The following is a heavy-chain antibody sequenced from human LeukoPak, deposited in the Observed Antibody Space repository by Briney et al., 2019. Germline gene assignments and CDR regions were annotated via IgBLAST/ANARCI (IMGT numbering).Heavy chain of an antibody. Sequence: ASVKVSCKASGYTFTSYGISWMRQAPGQGLELMGWISGYNGDTNYAQKLQGRVTMTTDTSTSTAYMDLRSLRSDDTAVYYCARVRTIFGVLHSRIANYYYYAMDVWGQGTTVTVSS. V-gene: IGHV1-18*01. CDR3: ARVRTIFGVLHSRIANYYYYAMDV. CDR1: GYTFTSYG. J-gene: IGHJ6*02. D-gene: IGHD3-3*01. CDR2: ISGYNGDT.